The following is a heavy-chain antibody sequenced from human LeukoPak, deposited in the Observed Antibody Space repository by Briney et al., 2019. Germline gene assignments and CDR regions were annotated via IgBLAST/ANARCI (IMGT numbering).Heavy chain of an antibody. CDR3: AKDQGYDSSGYVPD. CDR1: GFTFDDYA. D-gene: IGHD3-22*01. Sequence: GGSLRLSCAASGFTFDDYAVHWVRQAPGKGLEWVSLISWDGGSTYYADSVKGRFTISRDNSKNSLYLQMNSLRAEDTALYYCAKDQGYDSSGYVPDWGQGTLVTVSS. V-gene: IGHV3-43D*04. J-gene: IGHJ4*02. CDR2: ISWDGGST.